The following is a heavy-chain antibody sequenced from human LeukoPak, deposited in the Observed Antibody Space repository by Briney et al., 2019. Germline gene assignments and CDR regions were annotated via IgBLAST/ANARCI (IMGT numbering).Heavy chain of an antibody. D-gene: IGHD3-3*01. Sequence: GGSLRLSCAASGFTFSNAWMSWVRQAPGKGLEWVGRIKSKTDGGTTDYAAPVKGRFTISRDDSKNTLYLQMNSLKTEDTAVYYCTTDAETHTYYDFWSGYYMGLDYFDYWGQGTLVTVSS. CDR1: GFTFSNAW. CDR2: IKSKTDGGTT. CDR3: TTDAETHTYYDFWSGYYMGLDYFDY. J-gene: IGHJ4*02. V-gene: IGHV3-15*01.